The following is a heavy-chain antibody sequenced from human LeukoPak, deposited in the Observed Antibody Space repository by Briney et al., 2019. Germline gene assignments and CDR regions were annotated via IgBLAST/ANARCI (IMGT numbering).Heavy chain of an antibody. CDR1: GYTFTSYD. CDR3: ARQDYGDRNFDY. Sequence: ASVKVSCKASGYTFTSYDINWVRQATGQGLEWMGWMNPNSGNTGYAQKFQGRVTMTRNTSISTAYMELSSLRSEDTAVYYCARQDYGDRNFDYWGQGTLVTVSS. CDR2: MNPNSGNT. D-gene: IGHD4-17*01. J-gene: IGHJ4*02. V-gene: IGHV1-8*01.